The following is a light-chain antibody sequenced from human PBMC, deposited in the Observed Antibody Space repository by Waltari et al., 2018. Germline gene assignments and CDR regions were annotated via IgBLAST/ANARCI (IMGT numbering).Light chain of an antibody. CDR2: WAS. CDR3: QQYYTTPLT. CDR1: QSVLYSSNNKNY. V-gene: IGKV4-1*01. Sequence: DIVMTQSPDSLAVSLGERATINWQYSQSVLYSSNNKNYLAWYQQKPGQPPKLLIYWASTRESGVPDRFSGSGSGTDFTLTISSLQAEDVAVYYCQQYYTTPLTFGGGTKVEIK. J-gene: IGKJ4*01.